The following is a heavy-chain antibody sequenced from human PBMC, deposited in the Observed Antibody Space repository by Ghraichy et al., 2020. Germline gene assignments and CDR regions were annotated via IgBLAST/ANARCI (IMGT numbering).Heavy chain of an antibody. Sequence: SVKVSCKASGFTFSSSAVQWVRQARGQRLEWIGWIVVGSGNPNYAQKFQERVTFTRDMSTSTAYMQLNSLRSEDTAVYYCAASPDIVVATASYYYSMDVWGQGTTVTVSS. CDR1: GFTFSSSA. V-gene: IGHV1-58*01. CDR2: IVVGSGNP. CDR3: AASPDIVVATASYYYSMDV. J-gene: IGHJ6*02. D-gene: IGHD2-15*01.